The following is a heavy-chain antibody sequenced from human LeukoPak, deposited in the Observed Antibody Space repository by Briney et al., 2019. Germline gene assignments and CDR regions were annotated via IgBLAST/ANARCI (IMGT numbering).Heavy chain of an antibody. D-gene: IGHD6-25*01. CDR1: GFTFSSYG. V-gene: IGHV3-30*18. CDR2: ISYDGSNK. J-gene: IGHJ4*02. Sequence: PGGSLRLSCAASGFTFSSYGMHWVRQAPGKGLEWVAVISYDGSNKYYADSVKGRFTISRDNSKNTLYLQMNSLRAEDTAVYYCAKDHSGYAFVLYYFDYWGQGTLVTVSS. CDR3: AKDHSGYAFVLYYFDY.